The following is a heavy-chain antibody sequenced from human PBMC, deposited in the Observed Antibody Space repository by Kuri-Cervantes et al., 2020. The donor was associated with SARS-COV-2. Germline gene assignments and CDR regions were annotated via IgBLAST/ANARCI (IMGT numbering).Heavy chain of an antibody. V-gene: IGHV4-34*01. Sequence: SETLSLTCAVYGGSFSGYYWSWIRQPPGKGLEWIGDIKHSGSTNCNPSLKSRVTISVDTSKNQFSLKLTSVTAADTAVYYCALRIVATIGFDYWGQGTLVTVSS. CDR3: ALRIVATIGFDY. CDR1: GGSFSGYY. D-gene: IGHD5-12*01. J-gene: IGHJ4*02. CDR2: IKHSGST.